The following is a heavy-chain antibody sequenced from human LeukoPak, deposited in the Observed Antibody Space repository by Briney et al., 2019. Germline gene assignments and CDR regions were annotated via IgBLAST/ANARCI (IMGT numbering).Heavy chain of an antibody. J-gene: IGHJ4*02. CDR3: ARSARRGSSGPSDFDC. V-gene: IGHV3-23*01. CDR2: LSGSGGII. CDR1: GFTFSNAW. Sequence: QTGGSLRLSCAASGFTFSNAWMSWVRQAPGKGLEWVSILSGSGGIIHYADSVKGRFTISRDNSKNTLYLQMDSLRAEDTAVYYCARSARRGSSGPSDFDCWGQGTLVAVSS. D-gene: IGHD6-19*01.